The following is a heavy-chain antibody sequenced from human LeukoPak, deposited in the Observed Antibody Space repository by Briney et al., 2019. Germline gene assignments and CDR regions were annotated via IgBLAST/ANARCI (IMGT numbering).Heavy chain of an antibody. CDR2: INHSGST. CDR3: ARGSLRFDP. V-gene: IGHV4-34*01. CDR1: GGSFSGYY. J-gene: IGHJ5*02. Sequence: SETLSLTCAVHGGSFSGYYWSWIRQPPGKGLEWIGEINHSGSTNYNPSLKSRVTISVDTSKNQFSLKLSSVTAADTAVYYCARGSLRFDPWGQGTLVTVSS.